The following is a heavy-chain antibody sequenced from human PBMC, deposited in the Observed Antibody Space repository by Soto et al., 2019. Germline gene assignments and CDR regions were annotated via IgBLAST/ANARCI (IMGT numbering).Heavy chain of an antibody. Sequence: PRGSLRLSCAASEFTFDKYYMTWVRQAPGKGPEWVANIKPDGSEQYYVDSVKGRFTISRDNANNSLYLQMNSLRAEDTAVYFCARGNWNYYYGFDVWGQGTTVTVSS. V-gene: IGHV3-7*01. D-gene: IGHD1-20*01. CDR2: IKPDGSEQ. CDR1: EFTFDKYY. CDR3: ARGNWNYYYGFDV. J-gene: IGHJ6*02.